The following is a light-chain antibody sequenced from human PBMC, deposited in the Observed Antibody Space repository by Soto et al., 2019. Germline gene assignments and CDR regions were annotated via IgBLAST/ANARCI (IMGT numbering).Light chain of an antibody. CDR3: SSYANSTTPVV. CDR2: EVS. V-gene: IGLV2-14*01. CDR1: SSDVGGYNY. Sequence: QSALTQPASVSGSPGQSITISCTGTSSDVGGYNYVAWFQVRPGKAPKRMIYEVSNRPSGVSNRFSGSKSGNTASLTIFELQAEDEADYYCSSYANSTTPVVFGGGTKLTVL. J-gene: IGLJ2*01.